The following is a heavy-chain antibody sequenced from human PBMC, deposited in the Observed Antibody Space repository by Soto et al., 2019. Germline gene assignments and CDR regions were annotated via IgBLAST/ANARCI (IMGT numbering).Heavy chain of an antibody. J-gene: IGHJ6*02. Sequence: SVKVSCKASGGTFSSYAISWVRQAPGQGLEWMGGIIPIFGTANYAQKFQGRVTITADESTSTAYMELSSLRSEDAAVYYCARDRYYYGSGRLRYYGMDVWGQGTTVTVSS. CDR3: ARDRYYYGSGRLRYYGMDV. CDR2: IIPIFGTA. V-gene: IGHV1-69*13. D-gene: IGHD3-10*01. CDR1: GGTFSSYA.